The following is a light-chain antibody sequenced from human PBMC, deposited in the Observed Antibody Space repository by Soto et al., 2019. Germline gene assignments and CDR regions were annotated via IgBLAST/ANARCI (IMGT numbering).Light chain of an antibody. J-gene: IGKJ1*01. Sequence: EIVLTQSPATLSLSPGERATLSCRASQSVTTFLAWYQQKPGQAPRLLISDASDRATGIPARFSGSGSGTDFTLTIRGLESEDFAVYYCQQRSNWPWTFGQGNKVEI. CDR1: QSVTTF. CDR2: DAS. V-gene: IGKV3-11*01. CDR3: QQRSNWPWT.